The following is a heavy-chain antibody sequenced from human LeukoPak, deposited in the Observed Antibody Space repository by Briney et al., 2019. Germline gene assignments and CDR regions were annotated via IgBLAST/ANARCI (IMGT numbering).Heavy chain of an antibody. CDR1: GGSISSHY. CDR2: IYYSGST. J-gene: IGHJ3*02. V-gene: IGHV4-59*11. CDR3: ARVAESRYSGLPQAFDI. Sequence: SETLSLTCTVSGGSISSHYWSWIRQPPGKGLEWLGCIYYSGSTNHNPSLKSRVSISADMSEEHLSLKLSSVTAADTAMYYCARVAESRYSGLPQAFDIWGQGTMVTVSS. D-gene: IGHD1-26*01.